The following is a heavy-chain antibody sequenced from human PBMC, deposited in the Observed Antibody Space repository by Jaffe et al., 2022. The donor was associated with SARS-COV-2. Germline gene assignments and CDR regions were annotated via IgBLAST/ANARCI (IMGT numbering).Heavy chain of an antibody. Sequence: EVQLLESGGGLVQPGGSLRLSCAASGFTFSNYAMNWVRQAPGRGLEWVSSISTSGGSTHYADSVKGRFTISRDNSERTLDLQMNSLRAEDTAVYYCAKGGGVWSYYFDYWGQGTLVTVSS. J-gene: IGHJ4*02. CDR1: GFTFSNYA. D-gene: IGHD2-8*02. CDR2: ISTSGGST. V-gene: IGHV3-23*01. CDR3: AKGGGVWSYYFDY.